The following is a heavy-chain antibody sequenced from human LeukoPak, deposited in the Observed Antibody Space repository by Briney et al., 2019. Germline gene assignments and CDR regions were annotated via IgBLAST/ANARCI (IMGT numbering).Heavy chain of an antibody. CDR3: AKKWSESWGYYYYMDV. V-gene: IGHV3-23*01. D-gene: IGHD2-15*01. J-gene: IGHJ6*03. CDR2: ISGSGGRT. CDR1: GFTFSSYA. Sequence: PGGSLRLSCAASGFTFSSYAMSWVRQAPGKGLEWVSTISGSGGRTYYAYSVKGRLTISRDNSKITLYLQMNSLRAEDTAVYYCAKKWSESWGYYYYMDVWGKGTTVTVSS.